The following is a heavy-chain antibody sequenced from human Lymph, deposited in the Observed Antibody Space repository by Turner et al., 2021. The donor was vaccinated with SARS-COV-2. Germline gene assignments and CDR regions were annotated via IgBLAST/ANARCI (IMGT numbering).Heavy chain of an antibody. D-gene: IGHD1-26*01. Sequence: EVQLVASGGGLVQPGGSLRLSCAASGFTFSYYWMSWVRQAPGKGLEWVANIKQDGSEKYYEDSVKGRFTISRDNAKNTLFLQMNSLRAEDTAVYYCARMGSSSWYFDYWGQGTLVTVSS. CDR2: IKQDGSEK. V-gene: IGHV3-7*01. CDR3: ARMGSSSWYFDY. J-gene: IGHJ4*02. CDR1: GFTFSYYW.